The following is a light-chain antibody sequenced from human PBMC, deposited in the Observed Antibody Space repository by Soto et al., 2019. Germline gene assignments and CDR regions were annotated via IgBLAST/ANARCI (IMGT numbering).Light chain of an antibody. Sequence: EIVLAQSPATLSLSPGESATLXXRASQSVSIYLAWYQQKPGQAPRLLXXDASNRATGIPARFSGSGSGTDFTLTISSLEPEDFAVYYCQQRSNWPPKITFGQGTKVDIK. CDR3: QQRSNWPPKIT. V-gene: IGKV3-11*01. CDR2: DAS. CDR1: QSVSIY. J-gene: IGKJ1*01.